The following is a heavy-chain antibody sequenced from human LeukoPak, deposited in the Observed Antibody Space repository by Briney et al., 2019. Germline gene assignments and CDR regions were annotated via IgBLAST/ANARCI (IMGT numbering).Heavy chain of an antibody. Sequence: PGGSLRLSCAASGVTFDDYAMHWVRQAPGKGLEWVSLISGDGGSTYYADSVKGRFTISRDNSKNSLYLQMNSLRTEDTALYYCAKGLMDWGAVAEKGRYYYYGMDVWGQGTTVTVSS. CDR3: AKGLMDWGAVAEKGRYYYYGMDV. CDR1: GVTFDDYA. V-gene: IGHV3-43*02. J-gene: IGHJ6*02. CDR2: ISGDGGST. D-gene: IGHD6-19*01.